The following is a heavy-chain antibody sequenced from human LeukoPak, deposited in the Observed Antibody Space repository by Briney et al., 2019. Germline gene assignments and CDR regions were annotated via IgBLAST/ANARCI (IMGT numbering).Heavy chain of an antibody. CDR3: ARGLPRDHAFDI. CDR2: IYYSGST. D-gene: IGHD3-10*01. V-gene: IGHV4-30-4*08. Sequence: SETLSLTCTVSGGSISSGDYYWSWIRQPPGKGLEWIGYIYYSGSTYYNPSLKSRVTISVDTSKNQFSLKLSSVTAADTAVYYCARGLPRDHAFDIWGQGTMVTVSS. J-gene: IGHJ3*02. CDR1: GGSISSGDYY.